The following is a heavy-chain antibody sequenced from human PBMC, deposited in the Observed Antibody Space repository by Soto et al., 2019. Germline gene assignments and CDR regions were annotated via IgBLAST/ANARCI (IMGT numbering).Heavy chain of an antibody. Sequence: GGFLRLYCTASGFTFSNNVLSGVRQAPGKGLDWVSGITGSGRDTYYADSVKGRFTISRDNSKNMVFLQMNSLRAEDTALYYCAKNGLDNSPSAIDSWGPGTLVTVYS. V-gene: IGHV3-23*01. D-gene: IGHD2-8*01. CDR2: ITGSGRDT. CDR1: GFTFSNNV. J-gene: IGHJ4*02. CDR3: AKNGLDNSPSAIDS.